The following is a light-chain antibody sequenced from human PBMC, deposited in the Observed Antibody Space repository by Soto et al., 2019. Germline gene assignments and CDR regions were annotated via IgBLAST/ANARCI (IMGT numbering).Light chain of an antibody. Sequence: AIQMTQSPSSLSASVGDRVTITCRASQGIRNDLGWYQQKPGKAPKLLIYAASSIQSGGPSRFSGSGSCTDFTLTISSRQPEDFATYYCLQDYNYPFTFGGGTKVEIK. CDR3: LQDYNYPFT. CDR1: QGIRND. CDR2: AAS. V-gene: IGKV1-6*01. J-gene: IGKJ4*01.